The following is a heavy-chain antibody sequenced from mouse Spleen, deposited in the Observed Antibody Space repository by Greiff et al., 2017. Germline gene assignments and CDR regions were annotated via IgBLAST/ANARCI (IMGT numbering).Heavy chain of an antibody. V-gene: IGHV5-9*01. J-gene: IGHJ2*01. CDR3: ARLGPFDY. Sequence: DVKLVESGGGLVKPGGSLKLSCAASGFTFSSYTMSWVRQTPEKRLEWVATISGGGGNTYYPDSVKGRFTISRDNAKNTLYLQMSSLRSEDTALYYCARLGPFDYWGQGTTLTVSS. CDR1: GFTFSSYT. CDR2: ISGGGGNT.